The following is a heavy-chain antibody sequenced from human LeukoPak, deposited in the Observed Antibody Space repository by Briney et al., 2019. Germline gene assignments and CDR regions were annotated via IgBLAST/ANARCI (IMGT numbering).Heavy chain of an antibody. CDR3: ARGRAYYGSGRPFDY. D-gene: IGHD3-10*01. CDR2: IYYSGST. J-gene: IGHJ4*02. Sequence: PSETLSLTCTVSGGSISSYYWSWIRQPPGKGLEWIGYIYYSGSTNYNPSLKSRVTISVDTSKNQFSLKLSSVTAADTAVYYCARGRAYYGSGRPFDYWGQGTLVTVSS. CDR1: GGSISSYY. V-gene: IGHV4-59*12.